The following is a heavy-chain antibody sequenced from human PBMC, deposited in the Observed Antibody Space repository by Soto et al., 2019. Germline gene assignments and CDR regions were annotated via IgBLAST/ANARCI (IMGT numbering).Heavy chain of an antibody. CDR1: GFSLSNARMG. Sequence: QVTLKESGPVLVKPTETLTLTCTVSGFSLSNARMGVSWIRQPPGKALEWLAHIFSNDAKSYSTSLKSRLTIAKDTSKSQVVLTMTNMDPVDTATYYCARTYYYGMDVWGQGTTVTVSS. J-gene: IGHJ6*02. CDR2: IFSNDAK. CDR3: ARTYYYGMDV. V-gene: IGHV2-26*01.